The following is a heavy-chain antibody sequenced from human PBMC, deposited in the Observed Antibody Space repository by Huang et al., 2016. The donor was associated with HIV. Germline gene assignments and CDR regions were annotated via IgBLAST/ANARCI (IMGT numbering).Heavy chain of an antibody. D-gene: IGHD3-10*01. J-gene: IGHJ6*03. CDR2: MNPESGST. CDR3: ARGRFGETFNYYMDV. CDR1: GYPFIDFD. Sequence: QVQLVQSGAEVKEPGASVKVYCQASGYPFIDFDIAGVRQAPGQGLQWLGGMNPESGSTGLAHDFKDRVSITRRNSIRTAYMELTSLTSEDTAVYYCARGRFGETFNYYMDVWGIGTTVTVS. V-gene: IGHV1-8*03.